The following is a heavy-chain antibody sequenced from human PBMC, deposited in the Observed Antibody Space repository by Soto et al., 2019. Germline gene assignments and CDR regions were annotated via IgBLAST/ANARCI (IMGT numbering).Heavy chain of an antibody. CDR1: GGSFSSYY. CDR2: INHSGST. V-gene: IGHV4-34*01. D-gene: IGHD6-13*01. J-gene: IGHJ4*02. Sequence: SETLSLTCAVSGGSFSSYYWSWIRQPPGKGLERIGEINHSGSTNYNPSLKSRVTISVDTSKNQFSLKLSSVTAADTAVYYCARAGGAAAGNFDYWGQGTLVTVSS. CDR3: ARAGGAAAGNFDY.